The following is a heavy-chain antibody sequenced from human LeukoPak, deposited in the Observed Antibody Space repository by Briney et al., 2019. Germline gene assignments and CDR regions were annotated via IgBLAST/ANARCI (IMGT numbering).Heavy chain of an antibody. D-gene: IGHD5-12*01. CDR3: ARVKGRWLQFINY. CDR2: TRNKANSYTT. CDR1: GFTFSDHY. V-gene: IGHV3-72*01. Sequence: PGGSLRLSCAASGFTFSDHYMDWVRQAPGKGLEWVGRTRNKANSYTTEYAASVKGRFTISRDDSKNSLYLQMNSLKTEDTAVYYCARVKGRWLQFINYWGQGTLVTVSS. J-gene: IGHJ4*02.